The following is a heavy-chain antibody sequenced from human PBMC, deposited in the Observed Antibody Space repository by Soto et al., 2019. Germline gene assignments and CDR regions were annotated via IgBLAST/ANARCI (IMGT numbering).Heavy chain of an antibody. CDR2: IYYRGNA. J-gene: IGHJ4*02. V-gene: IGHV4-39*01. CDR3: ARLEALATISYYFDF. Sequence: QLQLQESGPGLVKPSETLSLTCSVSDDSINSDKYYWGWIRQPPGNGLEWIGSIYYRGNAYYNPSLQTRATISLDKSRSQFSLKLNSVTAADSAVYFCARLEALATISYYFDFWGPGALVTVSS. CDR1: DDSINSDKYY. D-gene: IGHD1-1*01.